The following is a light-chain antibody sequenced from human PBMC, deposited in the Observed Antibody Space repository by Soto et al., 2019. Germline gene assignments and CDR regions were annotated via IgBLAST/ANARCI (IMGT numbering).Light chain of an antibody. Sequence: DIQMTQSPSTLPASVGDRVTITCRASQSISSWLAWYQQKPGKAPKLLIHKASTLESGVPSRFSGSGSGTEFTLTISGLQSEDFATYYCQQYQSYSYTFGQGTKLDIK. J-gene: IGKJ2*01. CDR3: QQYQSYSYT. V-gene: IGKV1-5*03. CDR2: KAS. CDR1: QSISSW.